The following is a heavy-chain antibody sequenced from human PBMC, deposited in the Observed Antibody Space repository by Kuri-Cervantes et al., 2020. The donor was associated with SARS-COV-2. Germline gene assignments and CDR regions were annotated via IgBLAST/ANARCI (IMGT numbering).Heavy chain of an antibody. CDR2: ISWNGGST. CDR1: GFTFDDYA. D-gene: IGHD3-3*01. Sequence: GGSLRLSCAASGFTFDDYAMHWVRQAPGKGLEWVSGISWNGGSTGYADSVKGRFTISRDNAKNSLYLQMNSLRAEDTALYYCAREGHYDFWSGYYEGYWFDPWGQGTLVTVSS. J-gene: IGHJ5*02. CDR3: AREGHYDFWSGYYEGYWFDP. V-gene: IGHV3-20*04.